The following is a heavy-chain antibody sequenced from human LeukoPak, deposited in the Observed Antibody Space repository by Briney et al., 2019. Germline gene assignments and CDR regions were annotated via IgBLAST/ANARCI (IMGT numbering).Heavy chain of an antibody. V-gene: IGHV1-2*02. D-gene: IGHD2-15*01. Sequence: ASVKVSCKASGYTFTGYYMHWVRQAPGQGLEWMGWINPNSGGTNYAQKFQGRVTITADKSASTAYMELSSLRSEDTAVYYCARGGYCSGGSCDGYYYYYMDVWGKGTTVTVSS. CDR3: ARGGYCSGGSCDGYYYYYMDV. CDR2: INPNSGGT. CDR1: GYTFTGYY. J-gene: IGHJ6*03.